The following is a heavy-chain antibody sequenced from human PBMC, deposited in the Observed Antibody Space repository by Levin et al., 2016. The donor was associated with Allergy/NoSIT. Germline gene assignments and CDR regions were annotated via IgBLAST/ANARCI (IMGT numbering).Heavy chain of an antibody. Sequence: GESLKISCAASGFTFSSYAMHWVRQAPGKGLEWVAVISYDGSNKYYADSVKGRFTISRDNSKNTLYLQMNSLRAEDTAVYYCARDLKWLVYFDYWGQGTLVTVSS. V-gene: IGHV3-30-3*01. D-gene: IGHD6-19*01. CDR1: GFTFSSYA. J-gene: IGHJ4*02. CDR3: ARDLKWLVYFDY. CDR2: ISYDGSNK.